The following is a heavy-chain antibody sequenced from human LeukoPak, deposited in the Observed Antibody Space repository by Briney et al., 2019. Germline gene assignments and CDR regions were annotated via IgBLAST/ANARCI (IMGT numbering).Heavy chain of an antibody. CDR1: GFTFSSYG. CDR3: AKAVGGSSSWRFDY. CDR2: ISDSGGST. J-gene: IGHJ4*02. D-gene: IGHD6-13*01. Sequence: GGSLRLSCAASGFTFSSYGMSWVRQAPGKGLEWVAAISDSGGSTNYADSVKGRFTISRDNSKNTLYLQMNSLRAEDTAVYYCAKAVGGSSSWRFDYWGQGILVTVSS. V-gene: IGHV3-23*01.